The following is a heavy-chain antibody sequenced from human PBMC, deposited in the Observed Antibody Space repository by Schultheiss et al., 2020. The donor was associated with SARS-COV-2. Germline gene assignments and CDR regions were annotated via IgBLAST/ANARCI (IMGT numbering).Heavy chain of an antibody. CDR3: ARDGVDYGDWDWFDP. Sequence: GGSLRLSCAASGFTFSSYGMHWVRQAPGKGLEWVSVIYSGGSTYYADSVKGRFTISRDNAKNSLYLQMNSLRAEDTAVYYCARDGVDYGDWDWFDPWGQGTLVTVSS. J-gene: IGHJ5*02. V-gene: IGHV3-NL1*01. CDR1: GFTFSSYG. D-gene: IGHD4-17*01. CDR2: IYSGGST.